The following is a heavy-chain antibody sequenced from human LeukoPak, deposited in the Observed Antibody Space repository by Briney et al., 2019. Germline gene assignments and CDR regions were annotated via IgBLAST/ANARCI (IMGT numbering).Heavy chain of an antibody. CDR1: GFTFSSYW. Sequence: GGSLRLSCAASGFTFSSYWMSWVRQAPGKGLEWVANIRQDGSEKYYVDSVKGRFTISRDNAKNSLYLQMNSLRAEDTAVHYCARGRIAVAVFDYWGQGTLVTVSS. CDR2: IRQDGSEK. CDR3: ARGRIAVAVFDY. D-gene: IGHD6-19*01. V-gene: IGHV3-7*01. J-gene: IGHJ4*02.